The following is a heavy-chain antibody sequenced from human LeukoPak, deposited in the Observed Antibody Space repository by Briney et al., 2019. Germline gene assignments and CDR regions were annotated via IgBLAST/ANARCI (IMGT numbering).Heavy chain of an antibody. CDR2: INPSGGST. J-gene: IGHJ6*02. CDR1: GYTFTSYY. D-gene: IGHD3-3*01. Sequence: ASVKVSCKASGYTFTSYYMHWVRQAPGQGLEWMGIINPSGGSTSYAQKFQGRVTMTRDTSTSTVYMELSSLRSEDTAVYYCARVSGVWEWLLPPSYYYYYGMDVWGQGTTVTVSS. V-gene: IGHV1-46*01. CDR3: ARVSGVWEWLLPPSYYYYYGMDV.